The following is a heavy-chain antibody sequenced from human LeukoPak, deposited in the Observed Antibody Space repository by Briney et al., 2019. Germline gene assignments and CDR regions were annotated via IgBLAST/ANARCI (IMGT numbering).Heavy chain of an antibody. CDR3: AKDRIPDGRYSIDY. CDR2: IVGNGGGI. Sequence: GGSLRLSCTASGFTFSTYAMNWVRQAPGKGLEWVAVIVGNGGGIHYADSVEGRFTISRDNYKNTVYLQMDSLRAEDAAVYYCAKDRIPDGRYSIDYWGQGTLVTVSS. D-gene: IGHD3-16*02. J-gene: IGHJ4*02. CDR1: GFTFSTYA. V-gene: IGHV3-23*01.